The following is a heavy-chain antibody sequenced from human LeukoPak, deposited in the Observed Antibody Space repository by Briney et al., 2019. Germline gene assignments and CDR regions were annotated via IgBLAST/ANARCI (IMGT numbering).Heavy chain of an antibody. V-gene: IGHV3-48*04. CDR3: ARDEGYDTPS. CDR2: SGYSDSSI. CDR1: GFTFSSYG. J-gene: IGHJ4*02. D-gene: IGHD3-22*01. Sequence: GGSLRLSCAASGFTFSSYGMHWVRQAPGKGLEWVSYSGYSDSSIYYAASVKGRFTISRDNAKNSLFLQMNSLRAEDTAVYYCARDEGYDTPSGGQGTLVTVSS.